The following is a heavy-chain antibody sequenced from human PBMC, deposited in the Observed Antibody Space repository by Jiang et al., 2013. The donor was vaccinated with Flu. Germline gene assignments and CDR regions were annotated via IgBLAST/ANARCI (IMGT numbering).Heavy chain of an antibody. V-gene: IGHV4-31*03. Sequence: GPGLVKPSQTLSLTCTVSGGSISSGGYYWSWIRQHPGKGLEWIGYIYYSGSTYYNPSLKSRVTISVDTSKNQFSLKLSSVTAADTAVYYCARAYSSSWYVRGSYYYYGMDVWGQGPRSPSP. J-gene: IGHJ6*02. CDR2: IYYSGST. CDR3: ARAYSSSWYVRGSYYYYGMDV. D-gene: IGHD6-13*01. CDR1: GGSISSGGYY.